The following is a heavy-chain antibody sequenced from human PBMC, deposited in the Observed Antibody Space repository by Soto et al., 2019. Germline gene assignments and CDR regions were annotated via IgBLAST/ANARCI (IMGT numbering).Heavy chain of an antibody. D-gene: IGHD5-12*01. CDR3: MRGNTGYGNFDY. Sequence: GGSLRLSCAVSGFSLNNHWMHWVRQRPGKGLVWVARIYRDGTTSYADSVKGRFTISRDNAKNTVSLQMNSLKDEDTAVYYCMRGNTGYGNFDYWGQGTLVTVSS. V-gene: IGHV3-74*01. CDR1: GFSLNNHW. J-gene: IGHJ4*02. CDR2: IYRDGTT.